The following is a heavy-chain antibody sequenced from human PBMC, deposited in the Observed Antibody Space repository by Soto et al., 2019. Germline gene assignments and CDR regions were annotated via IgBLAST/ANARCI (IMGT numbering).Heavy chain of an antibody. Sequence: GGSLRLSCAASGFTFSSYAMSWVRQAPGKGLEWVSAISGSGGSTYYADSVKGRFTISRDNSKNTLYLQMNSLRAEDTAVYYCAKDQDIVGATTRFDYWGQGTLVTVSS. CDR2: ISGSGGST. CDR1: GFTFSSYA. CDR3: AKDQDIVGATTRFDY. D-gene: IGHD1-26*01. J-gene: IGHJ4*02. V-gene: IGHV3-23*01.